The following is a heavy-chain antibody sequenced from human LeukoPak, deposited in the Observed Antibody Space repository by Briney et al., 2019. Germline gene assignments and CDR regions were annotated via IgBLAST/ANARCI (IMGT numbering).Heavy chain of an antibody. V-gene: IGHV3-30*02. CDR1: GFTFRTSG. D-gene: IGHD6-19*01. Sequence: GGSLRLSCAASGFTFRTSGMHRVRQAPGKDLEWVAFISYDGSDKWYADSVRGRFTISRDNSKNTLNLQLNSLRTEDTALYYCAAIAVAGIDYWGQGTLVTVSS. J-gene: IGHJ4*02. CDR2: ISYDGSDK. CDR3: AAIAVAGIDY.